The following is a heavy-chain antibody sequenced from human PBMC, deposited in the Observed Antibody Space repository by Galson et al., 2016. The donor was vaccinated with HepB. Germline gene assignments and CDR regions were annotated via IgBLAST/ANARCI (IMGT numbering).Heavy chain of an antibody. CDR2: ILPMFGTL. V-gene: IGHV1-69*06. CDR3: AAEIAGSGTFNFPFDY. CDR1: GGTLNKYA. J-gene: IGHJ4*02. D-gene: IGHD6-13*01. Sequence: SVKVSCKASGGTLNKYAINWVRQAPGQGLEWVGGILPMFGTLNSAQKFQGRVILTADKSTGTAYMELSSLRSEDTAVYYCAAEIAGSGTFNFPFDYWGQGTLVTVSS.